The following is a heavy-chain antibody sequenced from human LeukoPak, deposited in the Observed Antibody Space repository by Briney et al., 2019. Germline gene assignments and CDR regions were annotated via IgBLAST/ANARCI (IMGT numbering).Heavy chain of an antibody. CDR2: INPNSGGT. Sequence: ASVKVSCKASGYTFTGYYMHWVRQAPGQGLEWMGWINPNSGGTNYAQKFQGRVTMTRDTSISTADMELSRLRSDDTAVYYCARATPKYYDFWSGYPPVPDYWGQGTLVTVSS. J-gene: IGHJ4*02. CDR3: ARATPKYYDFWSGYPPVPDY. D-gene: IGHD3-3*01. CDR1: GYTFTGYY. V-gene: IGHV1-2*02.